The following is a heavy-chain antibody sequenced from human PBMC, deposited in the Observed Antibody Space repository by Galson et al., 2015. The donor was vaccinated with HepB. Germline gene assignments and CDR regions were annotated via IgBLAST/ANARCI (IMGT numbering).Heavy chain of an antibody. CDR1: GFTFSDHY. V-gene: IGHV3-11*06. Sequence: SLRLSCAASGFTFSDHYMSWIRQAPGRGLEWVSYISGSSTYTSYADSVKGRLTISRDNAKNSLYLQMDSLRDEDTAVYYCARDWVVARSPGYYYYYAMDVWGQGTTVTVSS. CDR2: ISGSSTYT. D-gene: IGHD2-15*01. J-gene: IGHJ6*02. CDR3: ARDWVVARSPGYYYYYAMDV.